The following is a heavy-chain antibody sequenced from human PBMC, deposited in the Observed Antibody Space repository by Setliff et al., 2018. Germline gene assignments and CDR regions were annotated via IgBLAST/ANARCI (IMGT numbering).Heavy chain of an antibody. D-gene: IGHD1-26*01. CDR1: GGSFSTHY. V-gene: IGHV4-59*11. Sequence: SETLSLTCTVSGGSFSTHYWNWIRQTPGKGLEWIGYIYYSGSTYYNPSLESRITISIETFKNQVYLNLTSVTAADTAVYYCASRNSDGGPEYFQHWGQGALVTVSS. CDR3: ASRNSDGGPEYFQH. J-gene: IGHJ1*01. CDR2: IYYSGST.